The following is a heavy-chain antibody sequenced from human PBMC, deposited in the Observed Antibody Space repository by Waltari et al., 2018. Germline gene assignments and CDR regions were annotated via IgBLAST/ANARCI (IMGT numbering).Heavy chain of an antibody. Sequence: QVQLVQSGAEVKKPGASVKVSCKASGYTFTSYAMHWVRQAPGQRLEWMGWINAGNGNTKYSQKFQGRVTITRDTSASTAYMELSSLRSEDTAVDYCARDPYSSSRPTSWFDPWGQGTLVTVSS. D-gene: IGHD6-6*01. J-gene: IGHJ5*02. CDR3: ARDPYSSSRPTSWFDP. CDR2: INAGNGNT. CDR1: GYTFTSYA. V-gene: IGHV1-3*01.